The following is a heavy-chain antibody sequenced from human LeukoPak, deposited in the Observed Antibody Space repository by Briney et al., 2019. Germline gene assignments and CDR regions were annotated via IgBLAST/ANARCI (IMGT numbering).Heavy chain of an antibody. J-gene: IGHJ4*02. CDR2: IWYDGSNK. D-gene: IGHD6-19*01. CDR3: AKDPQGIAVAGPPD. CDR1: GFTFSSYG. Sequence: GRSLRLSCAASGFTFSSYGMHWVRQAPGKGLEWVAVIWYDGSNKYYADSVKGRFTISRDNSKNTLYLQMNSLRAEDTAVYYCAKDPQGIAVAGPPDWGQGTLVTVSS. V-gene: IGHV3-33*06.